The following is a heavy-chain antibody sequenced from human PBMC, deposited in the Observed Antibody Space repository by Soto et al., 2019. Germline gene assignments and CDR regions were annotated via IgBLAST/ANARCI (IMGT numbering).Heavy chain of an antibody. Sequence: GEALKISCKGSGYSFASYWIVWVRQMPGKGLEWLGIIYPSDSNTKYNPALQGQVTISADKSISTAYLQWSSLKASDTAMYYCARRHNDAFDIWGQGTMVTVSS. V-gene: IGHV5-51*01. CDR3: ARRHNDAFDI. J-gene: IGHJ3*02. CDR2: IYPSDSNT. CDR1: GYSFASYW.